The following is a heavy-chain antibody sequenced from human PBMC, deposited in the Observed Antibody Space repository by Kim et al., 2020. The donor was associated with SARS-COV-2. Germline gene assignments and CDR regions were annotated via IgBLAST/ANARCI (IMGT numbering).Heavy chain of an antibody. CDR3: AREYRAYSGSETVYYFDY. V-gene: IGHV4-61*02. Sequence: SETLSLTCTVSGASISSGSHYWSWIRQPAGRGLEWIGRISSVGRTNYNPSLKSRLTMFLDTSMNQFSLKLSSATTADTALYYCAREYRAYSGSETVYYFDYWGHGTLLTVSS. D-gene: IGHD5-12*01. CDR1: GASISSGSHY. CDR2: ISSVGRT. J-gene: IGHJ4*01.